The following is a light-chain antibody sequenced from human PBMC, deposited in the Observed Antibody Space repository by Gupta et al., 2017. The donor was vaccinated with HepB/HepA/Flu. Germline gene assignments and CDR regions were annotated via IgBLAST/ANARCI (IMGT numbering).Light chain of an antibody. J-gene: IGKJ5*01. CDR3: QQCLTTPIT. Sequence: DIQITQSPFSLSASVGDRVTITCRASQSIRNYLNWYQHKPGKAPKLLIYSASTWQNEVPSRFSGSGSGTEFTLTISSLQPEDFAAYYCQQCLTTPITFGQGTRLELK. V-gene: IGKV1-39*01. CDR1: QSIRNY. CDR2: SAS.